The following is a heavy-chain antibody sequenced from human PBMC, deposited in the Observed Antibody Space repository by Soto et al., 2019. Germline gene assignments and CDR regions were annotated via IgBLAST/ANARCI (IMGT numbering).Heavy chain of an antibody. V-gene: IGHV1-69*08. CDR1: GGTFSSYT. D-gene: IGHD3-10*01. Sequence: QVQLVQSGAEVKKPGSSVKVSCKASGGTFSSYTISWVRQAPGQGLEWMGRIIPILGIANYAQKFQGRVTITANKSTSTAYMELSRLRSEDTAMYYGARDSLWFGESRVDYYYGMDVWGQGTTVTVSS. CDR2: IIPILGIA. J-gene: IGHJ6*02. CDR3: ARDSLWFGESRVDYYYGMDV.